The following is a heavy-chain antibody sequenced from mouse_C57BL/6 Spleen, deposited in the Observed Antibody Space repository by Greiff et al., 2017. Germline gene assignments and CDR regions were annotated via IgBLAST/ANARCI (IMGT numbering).Heavy chain of an antibody. CDR1: GYTFTDYY. Sequence: VKLMESGAELVRPGASVKLSCKASGYTFTDYYINWVKQRPGQGLEWIARIYPGSGNTYYNEKFKGKATLTAEKSSSTAYMQLSSLTSEDSAVYFCARGGYNDFDYWGQGTTLTVSS. CDR2: IYPGSGNT. CDR3: ARGGYNDFDY. V-gene: IGHV1-76*01. J-gene: IGHJ2*01. D-gene: IGHD1-3*01.